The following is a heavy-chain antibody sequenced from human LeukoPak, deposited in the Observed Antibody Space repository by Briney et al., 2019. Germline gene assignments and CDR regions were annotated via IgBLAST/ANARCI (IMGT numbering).Heavy chain of an antibody. CDR2: VDPEDGET. CDR1: GYTFTDYY. J-gene: IGHJ3*02. V-gene: IGHV1-69-2*01. D-gene: IGHD3-3*01. Sequence: ASVKVSCKVSGYTFTDYYMHWVQQAPGKGLEWMGLVDPEDGETIYAEKFQGRVTITADTSTDTAYMELSSLRSEDAAVYYCAADPRRLEWLLSGDDAFDIWGQGTMVTVSS. CDR3: AADPRRLEWLLSGDDAFDI.